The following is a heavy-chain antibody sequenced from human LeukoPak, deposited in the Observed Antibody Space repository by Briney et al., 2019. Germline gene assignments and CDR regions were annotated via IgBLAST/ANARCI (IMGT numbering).Heavy chain of an antibody. Sequence: GGSLRLSCAASGFTFSSYAMHWVRQAPGKGLEWVSIIYSSGSTYNSDSVKGRFTISRDDSKNTLSLQMNSLRGEDTAVYYCARGVLRGVYDYWGQGTLVTVSS. CDR2: IYSSGST. V-gene: IGHV3-66*01. J-gene: IGHJ4*02. CDR1: GFTFSSYA. D-gene: IGHD3-10*01. CDR3: ARGVLRGVYDY.